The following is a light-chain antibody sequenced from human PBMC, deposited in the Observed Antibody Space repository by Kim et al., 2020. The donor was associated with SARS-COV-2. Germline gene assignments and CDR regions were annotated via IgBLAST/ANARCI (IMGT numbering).Light chain of an antibody. CDR1: QSVLYSSNNMNY. J-gene: IGKJ5*01. Sequence: DIVMTQSPDFLAVSLGDRATINCKSSQSVLYSSNNMNYVAWYQQKPGQPPKMLISWASTRESGVPDRFSGSGSGTDFTLTISSLQTEDVAVYYCQQSYSAPITFGQGTRLEIK. CDR2: WAS. V-gene: IGKV4-1*01. CDR3: QQSYSAPIT.